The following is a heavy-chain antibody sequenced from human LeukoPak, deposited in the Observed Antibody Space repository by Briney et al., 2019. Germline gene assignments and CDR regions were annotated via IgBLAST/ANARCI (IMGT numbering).Heavy chain of an antibody. Sequence: GASVKVSCKASGYTFTSYGIGWVRQAPGQGLEWMGWISGYNGNTNYAQKLQGRVTMTTDTSTSTAYMELRGLRSDDTAVYYCARGCSSTSCYLLDYWGQGTLVTVSS. CDR2: ISGYNGNT. CDR3: ARGCSSTSCYLLDY. J-gene: IGHJ4*02. CDR1: GYTFTSYG. D-gene: IGHD2-2*01. V-gene: IGHV1-18*01.